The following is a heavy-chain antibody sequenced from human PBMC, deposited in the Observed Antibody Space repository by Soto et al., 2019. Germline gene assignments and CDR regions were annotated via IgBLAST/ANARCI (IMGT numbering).Heavy chain of an antibody. CDR2: MNPNSGNT. Sequence: GASVKVSCKASGYTFTSYDINWVRQATGQGLEWMGWMNPNSGNTGYAQKFQGRVTMTRNTSISTAYMELSSLRSDDTAVYYCAREDRDRETGLVPAAIDGMDVWGQGTTVTVSS. D-gene: IGHD2-2*01. CDR1: GYTFTSYD. CDR3: AREDRDRETGLVPAAIDGMDV. J-gene: IGHJ6*02. V-gene: IGHV1-8*01.